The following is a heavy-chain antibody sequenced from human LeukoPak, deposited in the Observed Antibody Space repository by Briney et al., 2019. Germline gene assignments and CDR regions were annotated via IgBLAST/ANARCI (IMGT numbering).Heavy chain of an antibody. CDR3: ARDWDSGYYTYFDY. V-gene: IGHV1-18*01. D-gene: IGHD5-12*01. CDR2: ISAYNGDT. J-gene: IGHJ4*02. Sequence: ASLKVSCKASGYTFTSYGITWVREAPGQGLEWMGWISAYNGDTNYAQKFQGRVTMTTDTSTSTAYMELRSLRSDDTAVYYCARDWDSGYYTYFDYWGQGTLVTVSS. CDR1: GYTFTSYG.